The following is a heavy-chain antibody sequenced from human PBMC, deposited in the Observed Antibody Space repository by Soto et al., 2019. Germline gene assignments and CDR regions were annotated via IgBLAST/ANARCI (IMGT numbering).Heavy chain of an antibody. CDR3: AKVAQQMDMYFVY. CDR2: LHLNGGNT. J-gene: IGHJ4*02. V-gene: IGHV3-23*01. D-gene: IGHD2-2*03. CDR1: GFAFSGYA. Sequence: PGGSLRLSCAASGFAFSGYAMSWVRQAPGKGLEWVSALHLNGGNTYYSESVKGRFTISRDISKHTLYLQMSSLRAEDTAIYYCAKVAQQMDMYFVYWGQGTLVTVSS.